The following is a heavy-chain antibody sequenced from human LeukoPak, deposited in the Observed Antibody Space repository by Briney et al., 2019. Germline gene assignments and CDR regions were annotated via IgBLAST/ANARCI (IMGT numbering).Heavy chain of an antibody. V-gene: IGHV4-34*01. CDR1: GGSFSGYY. J-gene: IGHJ4*02. CDR2: INHSGST. Sequence: SETLSLTCAVYGGSFSGYYWSWIRQPPGKGLEWIGEINHSGSTNYNPSLMSRVTISVDTSKNQFSLKLSSVTAADTAVYYCAREKGGTIFGVVKRYYFDYWGQGTLVTVSS. CDR3: AREKGGTIFGVVKRYYFDY. D-gene: IGHD3-3*01.